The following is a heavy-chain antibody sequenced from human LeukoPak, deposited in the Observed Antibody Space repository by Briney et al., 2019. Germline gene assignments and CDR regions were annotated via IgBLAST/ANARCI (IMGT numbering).Heavy chain of an antibody. Sequence: SETLSLTCTVSGGSISSYYWSWIRQPPGKGLEWIGYIYYSGSTNYNPSLKSRVTVSVDTSKNQFSLKLSSVTAADTAVYYCARGDGYNPLDYWGQGTLSPSPQ. CDR2: IYYSGST. D-gene: IGHD5-24*01. J-gene: IGHJ4*02. V-gene: IGHV4-59*01. CDR1: GGSISSYY. CDR3: ARGDGYNPLDY.